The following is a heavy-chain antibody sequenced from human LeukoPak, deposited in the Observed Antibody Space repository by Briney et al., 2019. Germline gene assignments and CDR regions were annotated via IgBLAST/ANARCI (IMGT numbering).Heavy chain of an antibody. V-gene: IGHV4-59*08. D-gene: IGHD6-19*01. CDR2: IYYSGST. Sequence: PSETLSLTCTASGGSISSYYWSWIRQPPGKGLEWIGYIYYSGSTNYNPSLKSRVTISVDTSKNQFSLKPSSVTAADTAVYYCASAVAGQVFDYWGQGTLVTVSS. J-gene: IGHJ4*02. CDR1: GGSISSYY. CDR3: ASAVAGQVFDY.